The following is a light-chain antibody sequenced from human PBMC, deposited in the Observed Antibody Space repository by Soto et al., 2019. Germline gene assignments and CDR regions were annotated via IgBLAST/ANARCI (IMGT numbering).Light chain of an antibody. CDR3: SLYTSENTYV. CDR2: EAS. CDR1: STDFVSYNR. J-gene: IGLJ1*01. V-gene: IGLV2-18*01. Sequence: QSVLTQPPSVSGSPGQSVTISCTGTSTDFVSYNRVSWYQQPPGTAPKLIIYEASNRPSGVPDLFSGSKSGNTASLTTSGLQASDEADYYCSLYTSENTYVFGTGTKVT.